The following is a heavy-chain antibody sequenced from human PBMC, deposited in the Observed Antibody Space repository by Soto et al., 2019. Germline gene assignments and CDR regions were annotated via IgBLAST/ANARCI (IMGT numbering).Heavy chain of an antibody. D-gene: IGHD5-12*01. CDR3: ARRAKQHSYYYYYYMDV. Sequence: SETLSLTCTVSGGSISSYYWSWIRQPPGKGLEWIGYIYYSGSTSYNPSLKSRVTISVDTSKNQFSLKLSSVTAADTAVYYCARRAKQHSYYYYYYMDVWGKGTRVTVSS. CDR2: IYYSGST. J-gene: IGHJ6*03. CDR1: GGSISSYY. V-gene: IGHV4-59*08.